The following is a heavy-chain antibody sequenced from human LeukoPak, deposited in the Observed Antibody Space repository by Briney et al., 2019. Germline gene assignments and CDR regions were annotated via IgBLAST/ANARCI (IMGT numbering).Heavy chain of an antibody. Sequence: PSETLPLTCAVYGGSFSGYYWSWIRQPPGKGLEWIGEINHSGSTNYNPSLTSRVTMSVDTSKNQFSLKLSSVTAADTAIYYCARDHTETSSLNFRNYYYYGMDIWGQGTTVIVSS. J-gene: IGHJ6*02. D-gene: IGHD4-11*01. CDR1: GGSFSGYY. V-gene: IGHV4-34*09. CDR2: INHSGST. CDR3: ARDHTETSSLNFRNYYYYGMDI.